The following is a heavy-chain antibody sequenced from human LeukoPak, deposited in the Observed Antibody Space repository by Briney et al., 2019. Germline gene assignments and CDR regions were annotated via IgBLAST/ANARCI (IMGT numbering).Heavy chain of an antibody. D-gene: IGHD3-3*01. V-gene: IGHV3-30*18. Sequence: GGSLRLSCAASGFTFSSYGMHWVRQAPGKGLEWVAVISYDGSNKYYADSVKGRFTISRDNSKNTLYLQMNSLRAEDTAVYYCAKHVRSGYYPYYFDYWGQGTLVTVSS. J-gene: IGHJ4*02. CDR3: AKHVRSGYYPYYFDY. CDR2: ISYDGSNK. CDR1: GFTFSSYG.